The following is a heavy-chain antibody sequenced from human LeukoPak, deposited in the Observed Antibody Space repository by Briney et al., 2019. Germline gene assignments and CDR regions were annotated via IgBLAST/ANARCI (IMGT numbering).Heavy chain of an antibody. CDR2: INPNINGT. J-gene: IGHJ4*02. CDR1: GYTFTGYY. V-gene: IGHV1-2*02. Sequence: ASVKVSCKASGYTFTGYYIHWVRQAPGQGLEWMGWINPNINGTNYAQKFQGRVTMTGDRSISTAYMELSRLRSDDTAVYYCARRSDDYDSSAYYHWGQGTLVTVSS. CDR3: ARRSDDYDSSAYYH. D-gene: IGHD3-22*01.